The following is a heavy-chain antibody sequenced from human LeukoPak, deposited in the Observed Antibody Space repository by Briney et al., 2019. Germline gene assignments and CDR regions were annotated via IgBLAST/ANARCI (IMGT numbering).Heavy chain of an antibody. D-gene: IGHD1-26*01. CDR3: AKHLSGSRAFDI. CDR2: ISGSASTT. V-gene: IGHV3-23*01. J-gene: IGHJ3*02. CDR1: GFTFSSYA. Sequence: GGSLRLSCAASGFTFSSYALSWVRQAPGKGLEWVSGISGSASTTYDADSVKGRFTISRDNSKNTLYLQMNSLRADDTAVYYCAKHLSGSRAFDIWGQGTMVTVSS.